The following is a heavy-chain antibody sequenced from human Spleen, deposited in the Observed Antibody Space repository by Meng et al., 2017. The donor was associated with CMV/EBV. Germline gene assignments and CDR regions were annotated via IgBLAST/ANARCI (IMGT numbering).Heavy chain of an antibody. CDR2: IYYSGSTYST. D-gene: IGHD3-10*01. J-gene: IGHJ4*02. Sequence: GSLRLSCSVSGGSISSRSYYWGWIRQPPGKGLEWIGSIYYSGSTYSTYYNPSLKSRVTISADTSKKQFSLKLSSVTAADTAVYYCARVRDYYGSGSYSPDWGQGTLVTVSS. V-gene: IGHV4-39*07. CDR1: GGSISSRSYY. CDR3: ARVRDYYGSGSYSPD.